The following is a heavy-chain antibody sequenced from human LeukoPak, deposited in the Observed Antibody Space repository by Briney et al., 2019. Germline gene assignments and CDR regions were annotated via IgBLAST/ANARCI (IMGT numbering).Heavy chain of an antibody. CDR1: GGSISSSSYY. J-gene: IGHJ4*02. D-gene: IGHD6-19*01. Sequence: SETLSLTCAVSGGSISSSSYYWGWIRQPPGKGLEWIGSIYYSGSTYYNPSLKRRVTISADTSKNQFSLKLSSVTAADTAVYYCARSNSNSGWEPFDYWGQGTLVTVSS. CDR3: ARSNSNSGWEPFDY. CDR2: IYYSGST. V-gene: IGHV4-39*07.